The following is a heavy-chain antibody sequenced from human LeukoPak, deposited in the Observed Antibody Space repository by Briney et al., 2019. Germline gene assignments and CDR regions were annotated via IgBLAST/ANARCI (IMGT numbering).Heavy chain of an antibody. CDR2: INHSGST. CDR1: GGSFSGYY. CDR3: ARTRYYYNSRSYGAPYYFDY. V-gene: IGHV4-34*01. D-gene: IGHD3-10*01. Sequence: PSETLSLTCAVYGGSFSGYYWSWIRQPPGQGLDWIGEINHSGSTNYNPSLKSRVTISVDTSKNQFSLKLSSVTAADTAVYYCARTRYYYNSRSYGAPYYFDYWGQGTLVTVSS. J-gene: IGHJ4*02.